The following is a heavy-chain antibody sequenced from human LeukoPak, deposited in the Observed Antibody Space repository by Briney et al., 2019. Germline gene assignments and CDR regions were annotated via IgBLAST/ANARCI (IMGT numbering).Heavy chain of an antibody. CDR1: GFTFSSYS. CDR3: ARDPEGYNWLDP. Sequence: PGGSLRLSCAASGFTFSSYSMNWVRQAPGKGLEWVSSISSSSSYIYYADSVKGRFTISRDNAKNSLYLQMNSLRAEDTAVYYCARDPEGYNWLDPWGQGNLVSVSS. V-gene: IGHV3-21*01. CDR2: ISSSSSYI. J-gene: IGHJ5*02.